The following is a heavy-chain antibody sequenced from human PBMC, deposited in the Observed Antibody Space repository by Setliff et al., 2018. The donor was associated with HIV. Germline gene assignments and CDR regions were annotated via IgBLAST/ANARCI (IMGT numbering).Heavy chain of an antibody. V-gene: IGHV4-4*02. CDR3: ARVLPYDSTGFLLYYFDN. CDR1: GVSISSRNW. J-gene: IGHJ4*02. CDR2: INYGGNT. Sequence: SETLSLTCAVSGVSISSRNWWSWVRQPPGKGLEWIGEINYGGNTNYNPSLKTRVTISVDTSKNQFSLRLSSVTAADTAVYFCARVLPYDSTGFLLYYFDNWGQGTLVTVSS. D-gene: IGHD3-22*01.